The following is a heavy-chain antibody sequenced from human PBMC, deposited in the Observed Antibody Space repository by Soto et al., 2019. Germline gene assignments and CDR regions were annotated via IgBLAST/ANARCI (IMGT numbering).Heavy chain of an antibody. CDR2: IKQDGSEK. V-gene: IGHV3-7*04. J-gene: IGHJ6*02. CDR1: GFTFSSYW. Sequence: EVQLVESGGGLVQPGGSLRLSCAASGFTFSSYWMSWVRQAPGKGLEWVANIKQDGSEKYYVDSVKGRFTISRDNAKNSLYLQMNSLRAEDTAVYYCARDGSGWYSAYYHGMDVWCQGTTVTVSS. D-gene: IGHD6-19*01. CDR3: ARDGSGWYSAYYHGMDV.